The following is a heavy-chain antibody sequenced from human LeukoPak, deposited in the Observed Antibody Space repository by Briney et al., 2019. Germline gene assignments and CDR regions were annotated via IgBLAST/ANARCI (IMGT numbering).Heavy chain of an antibody. D-gene: IGHD4-11*01. CDR2: IYYSGST. CDR1: GASISSAGYY. CDR3: ARDMTTVTYAFDI. Sequence: SQTLSLTCTVSGASISSAGYYWSWIRQHPGKGLEWIGSIYYSGSTYYNPSLKSRVSMSVDTSKSQFSLKLSSVTAADTAVYYCARDMTTVTYAFDIWGQGTMVTVSS. V-gene: IGHV4-31*03. J-gene: IGHJ3*02.